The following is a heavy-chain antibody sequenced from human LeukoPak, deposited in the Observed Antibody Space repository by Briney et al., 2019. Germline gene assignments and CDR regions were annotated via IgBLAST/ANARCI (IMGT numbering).Heavy chain of an antibody. V-gene: IGHV3-21*01. CDR1: GFTFSSYS. J-gene: IGHJ4*02. CDR3: ARDWYCSGGSCYSFDY. Sequence: GGSLRLSCAASGFTFSSYSMNWVRQAPGKGLEWVSSISSSSSYIYYADSVKGRFTISRDNAKNSLYLQMNSLRAEDTAMYYCARDWYCSGGSCYSFDYWGQGTLVTVSS. D-gene: IGHD2-15*01. CDR2: ISSSSSYI.